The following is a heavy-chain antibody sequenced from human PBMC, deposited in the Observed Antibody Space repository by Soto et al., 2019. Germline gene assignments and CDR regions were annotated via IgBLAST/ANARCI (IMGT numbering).Heavy chain of an antibody. D-gene: IGHD2-2*01. CDR2: ISAGGST. J-gene: IGHJ6*02. CDR1: GFTFSDYA. V-gene: IGHV3-23*01. CDR3: ARGYCSSTSCLHYYYGMDV. Sequence: PGGSLRLSCTASGFTFSDYAMSWVRQPPGKGLEWVSVISAGGSTYYADSVKGRFTVSRANSKNTLYLQMNSLRAEDTAVYYCARGYCSSTSCLHYYYGMDVWGQGTTVTVSS.